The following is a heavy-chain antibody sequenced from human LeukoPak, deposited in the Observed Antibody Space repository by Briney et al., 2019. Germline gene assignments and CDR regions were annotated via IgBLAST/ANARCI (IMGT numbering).Heavy chain of an antibody. D-gene: IGHD2-8*01. CDR2: IKQVGSEK. J-gene: IGHJ4*02. Sequence: GGSLRLSCAASGFTFSKHWMSWVRQAAGKGLEWVGNIKQVGSEKSYVDSVKGRLTICKDNPKKSLYRRVNSLRAKDTAVTYCARDIGLGNGYYDRWGEGTMLTVRS. CDR1: GFTFSKHW. CDR3: ARDIGLGNGYYDR. V-gene: IGHV3-7*01.